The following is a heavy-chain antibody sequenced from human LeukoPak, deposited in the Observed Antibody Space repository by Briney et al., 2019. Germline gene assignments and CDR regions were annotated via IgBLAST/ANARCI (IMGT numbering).Heavy chain of an antibody. CDR3: SKDSKVVPDVGDY. CDR1: GFTFSNYA. CDR2: ISGSGSST. D-gene: IGHD2-2*01. J-gene: IGHJ4*02. V-gene: IGHV3-23*01. Sequence: GGSLRLSCSASGFTFSNYAMTWVRQAPGRGLEWVSSISGSGSSTYYADSVKGRFTISRDNSKNTLYLQMNSLRAEDTAVYYCSKDSKVVPDVGDYWGQGTLVTVSS.